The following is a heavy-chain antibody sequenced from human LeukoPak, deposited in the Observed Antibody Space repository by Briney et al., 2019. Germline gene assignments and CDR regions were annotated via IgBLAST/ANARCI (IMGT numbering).Heavy chain of an antibody. J-gene: IGHJ4*02. CDR2: MKEDGSEI. CDR1: GFIFSDYW. Sequence: PGGSLRLSCAASGFIFSDYWMSWVRQAPGKGLEWVANMKEDGSEIYYVDSVQGRFTISRDNAKSSVYLQMNSLRGEDTAVYYCARENWGRFDYWGQGTLVTVSS. CDR3: ARENWGRFDY. V-gene: IGHV3-7*01. D-gene: IGHD7-27*01.